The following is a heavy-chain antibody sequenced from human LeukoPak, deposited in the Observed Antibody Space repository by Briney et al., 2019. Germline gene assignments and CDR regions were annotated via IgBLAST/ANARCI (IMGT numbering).Heavy chain of an antibody. Sequence: SETLSLTCTVSGGSISSSSYYWGWIRQPPGKGLEWIGSIYYSGSTYYNPSLKSRVTISVDTSKNQFSLKLSSVTAADTAVYYCARELYDSSGCRYDYWGQGTLVTVSS. D-gene: IGHD3-22*01. CDR1: GGSISSSSYY. V-gene: IGHV4-39*07. CDR3: ARELYDSSGCRYDY. J-gene: IGHJ4*02. CDR2: IYYSGST.